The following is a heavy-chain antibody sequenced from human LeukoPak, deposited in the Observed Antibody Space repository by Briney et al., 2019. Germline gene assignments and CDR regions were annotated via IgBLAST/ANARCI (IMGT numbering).Heavy chain of an antibody. J-gene: IGHJ4*02. CDR3: AREGGYGPFEY. V-gene: IGHV3-74*01. D-gene: IGHD5-12*01. Sequence: RGSLRHSSAAPGLTLTYYWIYSVRQAPGKGLVWVSRINSDGSSATYADAVKGRFTISRDNAKNTLYLQMNSLRAEDTAVYYGAREGGYGPFEYWGQGTLVTVSS. CDR1: GLTLTYYW. CDR2: INSDGSSA.